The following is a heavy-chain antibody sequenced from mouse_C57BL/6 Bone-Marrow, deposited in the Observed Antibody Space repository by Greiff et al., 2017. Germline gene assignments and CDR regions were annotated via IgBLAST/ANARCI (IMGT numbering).Heavy chain of an antibody. CDR2: ISGGGGNT. CDR1: GFTFSSYT. J-gene: IGHJ1*03. V-gene: IGHV5-9*01. CDR3: SRQVTTVLATKYFDV. Sequence: EVMLVESGGGLVKPGGSLKLSCAASGFTFSSYTMSWVRQTPEKRLQWVAAISGGGGNTYYPDSVKGRFTICRDNDKNIIYLKMSSMRSEDTALYYWSRQVTTVLATKYFDVWGTGTTVTVSS. D-gene: IGHD1-1*01.